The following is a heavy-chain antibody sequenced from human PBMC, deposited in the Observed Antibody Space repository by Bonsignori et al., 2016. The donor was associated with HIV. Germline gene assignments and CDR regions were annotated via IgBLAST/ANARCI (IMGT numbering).Heavy chain of an antibody. V-gene: IGHV4-4*02. D-gene: IGHD6-19*01. CDR2: AFHAGNI. J-gene: IGHJ3*01. CDR1: GDSIINNHW. CDR3: VREPVGWLAFDV. Sequence: QVQLQESGPGLVKPSGTLSLTCVVSGDSIINNHWYHWVRQSPGKGLEWIAEAFHAGNINYNPSLKSRVTMSMDKSKNXISLTVTSVSAADTAVYYCVREPVGWLAFDVWGQGQWSAS.